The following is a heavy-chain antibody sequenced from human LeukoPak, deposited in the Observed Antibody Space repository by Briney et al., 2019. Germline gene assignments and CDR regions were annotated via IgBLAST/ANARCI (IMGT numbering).Heavy chain of an antibody. D-gene: IGHD3-3*01. J-gene: IGHJ4*02. Sequence: GGSLRLSCAASGFSFSNSWMTWVRQSPGKGLEWVANIKQDGSQTYYVDSVMGRFTISRLNAKHSVYLQMNSLRAEDTAVYYCARDRSISGVVTIDFWGQGTLVTVSS. CDR3: ARDRSISGVVTIDF. CDR2: IKQDGSQT. CDR1: GFSFSNSW. V-gene: IGHV3-7*01.